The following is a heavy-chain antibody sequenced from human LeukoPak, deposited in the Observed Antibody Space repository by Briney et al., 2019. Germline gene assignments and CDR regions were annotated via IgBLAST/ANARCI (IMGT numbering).Heavy chain of an antibody. V-gene: IGHV4-38-2*01. CDR3: ARHAPGYSSSWYPLGAFDI. J-gene: IGHJ3*02. Sequence: TSETLSLTXAVSGYSISSGYYWGWIRQPPGKGLEWIGSTYHSGSTYYNPSLKSRVTISVDTSKNQFSLKLSSVTAADTAVYYCARHAPGYSSSWYPLGAFDIWGQGTMVTVSS. CDR1: GYSISSGYY. D-gene: IGHD6-13*01. CDR2: TYHSGST.